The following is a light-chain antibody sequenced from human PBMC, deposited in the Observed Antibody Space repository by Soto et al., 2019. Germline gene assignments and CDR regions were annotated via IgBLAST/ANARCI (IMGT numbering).Light chain of an antibody. CDR3: QHCKNWPPGAT. CDR1: QSVGAY. J-gene: IGKJ4*01. CDR2: DSS. Sequence: EIVLTQSPATLSLSPGERATLSCRASQSVGAYLAWYQQRPGQSPRLLIYDSSNRATGIPARFSGSGSGTYFTLTIISLWPEDSAVYYCQHCKNWPPGATFGAGTKVEI. V-gene: IGKV3-11*01.